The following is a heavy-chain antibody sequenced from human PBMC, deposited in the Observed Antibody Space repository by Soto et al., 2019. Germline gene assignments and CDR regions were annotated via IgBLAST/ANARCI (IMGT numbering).Heavy chain of an antibody. J-gene: IGHJ4*02. CDR2: IYYSGST. V-gene: IGHV4-30-4*01. CDR3: ARTYYYDSSGSIIDH. D-gene: IGHD3-22*01. Sequence: SETLSLTCTDSGGSISSGDYYWSWIRQTPGKGLEWIGYIYYSGSTYYNPSLKSRVTISVDTSKNQFSLKLSSVTAADTAVYYCARTYYYDSSGSIIDHWGQGTLVTVSS. CDR1: GGSISSGDYY.